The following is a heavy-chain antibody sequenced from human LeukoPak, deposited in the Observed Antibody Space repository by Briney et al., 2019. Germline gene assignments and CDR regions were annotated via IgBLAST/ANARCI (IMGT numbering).Heavy chain of an antibody. V-gene: IGHV3-30*02. D-gene: IGHD4/OR15-4a*01. CDR3: AKDDVGVLNLIDN. CDR2: IRYDGSNK. J-gene: IGHJ4*02. CDR1: GFTFSSYG. Sequence: GGSLRLSCAASGFTFSSYGMHWVRQAPGKGLEWVAFIRYDGSNKYYADSVKGRLTISRDNSKDTLYLHMNSLRVEDTAVYYCAKDDVGVLNLIDNWGQGTLVTVSS.